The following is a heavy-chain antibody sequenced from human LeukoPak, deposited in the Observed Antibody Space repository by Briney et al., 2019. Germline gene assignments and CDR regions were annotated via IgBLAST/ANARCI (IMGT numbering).Heavy chain of an antibody. J-gene: IGHJ4*02. CDR1: GGSFSGYY. Sequence: PSETLSLTCAVYGGSFSGYYWSWIRQPPGKGLEWIGEINHSGSTNYNPSLESRVTISVDTSENQFSLKLSSVTAADTAVYYCATPDSSGYYYLYWGQGTLVTVSS. D-gene: IGHD3-22*01. V-gene: IGHV4-34*01. CDR3: ATPDSSGYYYLY. CDR2: INHSGST.